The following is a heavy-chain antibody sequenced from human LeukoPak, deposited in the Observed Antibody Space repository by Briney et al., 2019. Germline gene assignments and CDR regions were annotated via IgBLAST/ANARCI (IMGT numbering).Heavy chain of an antibody. D-gene: IGHD2-15*01. V-gene: IGHV3-13*01. CDR2: IGVAGDT. Sequence: PGRSLRLSCAASGFSFSTYDMHWVRQVPGKGLEWVSCIGVAGDTYYAGSVQGRFTISRENARNSLYLQMNNLRAGDTAVYYCARDNCSGGRCYFSFDPWGQGTLVTVSS. J-gene: IGHJ5*02. CDR3: ARDNCSGGRCYFSFDP. CDR1: GFSFSTYD.